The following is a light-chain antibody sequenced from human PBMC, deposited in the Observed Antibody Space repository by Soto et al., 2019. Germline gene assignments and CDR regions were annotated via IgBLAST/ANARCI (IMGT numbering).Light chain of an antibody. V-gene: IGLV2-14*01. J-gene: IGLJ1*01. CDR1: SSDVGGSNY. CDR2: DVS. CDR3: GSYTSSSTLYV. Sequence: QSALTQPASVSGSPGQSITISCTGTSSDVGGSNYVSWYQQHPGKAPKLMIYDVSNLPSGVSARFSGSKSGNTASLTISGLQTEDEADYYCGSYTSSSTLYVFGTGTKLTVL.